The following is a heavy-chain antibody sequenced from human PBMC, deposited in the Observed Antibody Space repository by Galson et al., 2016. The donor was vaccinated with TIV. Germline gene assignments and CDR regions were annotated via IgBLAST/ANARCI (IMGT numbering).Heavy chain of an antibody. V-gene: IGHV4-59*01. Sequence: KGLDWIGYIYYTGTTHYSPSLKSRVTISVDMSKNQFSLHLNSVTAADTAVYYCARTAYWSGYEDFWGQGTLVTVSS. CDR3: ARTAYWSGYEDF. D-gene: IGHD3-3*01. CDR2: IYYTGTT. J-gene: IGHJ4*02.